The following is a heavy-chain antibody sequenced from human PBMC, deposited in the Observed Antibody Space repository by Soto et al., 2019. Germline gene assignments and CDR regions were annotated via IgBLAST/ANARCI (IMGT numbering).Heavy chain of an antibody. Sequence: QVQLQESGPGLVKPSQTLSLTCTVSGGSISSGGYYWSWIRQHPGKGLEWIGYIYYSGSTYYNPSLKSRVTISVDTSKNQFSLKVSSVTAADTAVYYCARESEIRRSYAFDIWGQGTMVTVSS. V-gene: IGHV4-31*03. CDR2: IYYSGST. J-gene: IGHJ3*02. CDR1: GGSISSGGYY. CDR3: ARESEIRRSYAFDI.